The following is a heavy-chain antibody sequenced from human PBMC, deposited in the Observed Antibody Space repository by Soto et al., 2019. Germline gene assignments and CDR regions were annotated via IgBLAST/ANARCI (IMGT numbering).Heavy chain of an antibody. J-gene: IGHJ1*01. CDR2: INWNSGSI. Sequence: PGGSLRLSCAASGFTFGDYARHWVRQVPVKGLEWVSGINWNSGSIGYGDSVKGRFAISRDNAKNSLHLQMNSLSAEDTAFYYCVKDESINWYSGHFRHWGQGTLVTVSS. V-gene: IGHV3-9*01. D-gene: IGHD6-13*01. CDR1: GFTFGDYA. CDR3: VKDESINWYSGHFRH.